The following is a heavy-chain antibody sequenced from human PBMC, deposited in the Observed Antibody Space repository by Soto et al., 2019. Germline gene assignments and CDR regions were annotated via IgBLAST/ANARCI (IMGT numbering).Heavy chain of an antibody. V-gene: IGHV4-31*03. CDR2: IYYSGST. CDR1: GGSISSGGYY. J-gene: IGHJ5*02. Sequence: PSETLSLTCTVSGGSISSGGYYWSWIRQHPGKGLEWIGYIYYSGSTYYNPSLKSRVTISVDTSKNQFSLKLSSVTAADTAVYYCARAHFVVVPAASGIDWFDPWGQGTLVTVSS. CDR3: ARAHFVVVPAASGIDWFDP. D-gene: IGHD2-2*01.